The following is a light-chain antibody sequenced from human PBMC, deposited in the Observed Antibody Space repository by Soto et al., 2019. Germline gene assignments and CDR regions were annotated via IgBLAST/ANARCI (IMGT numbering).Light chain of an antibody. CDR1: QSINIY. J-gene: IGKJ4*01. V-gene: IGKV3-11*01. CDR3: QQRYSWHRT. CDR2: DAS. Sequence: EIVLTQSPAALSLSPGGRATLSCRVSQSINIYLAWYQQKLGQAPRLLIYDASIRATGIPARFSGSGSGTDFTLTISSLEPEDFGVYCSQQRYSWHRTFGGGTKVEIK.